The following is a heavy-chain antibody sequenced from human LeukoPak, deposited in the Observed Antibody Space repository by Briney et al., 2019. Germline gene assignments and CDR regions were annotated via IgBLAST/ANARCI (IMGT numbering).Heavy chain of an antibody. CDR1: GYTFTGYY. D-gene: IGHD5-12*01. J-gene: IGHJ4*02. CDR2: INPNSGGT. Sequence: GASVKVSCKASGYTFTGYYMHWVRQAPGQGLEWMGWINPNSGGTNYAQKFQGRVTMTRDTSISTAYMELSRLRSDDTAVYYCARARIYSGYDALDYWGQGTLVTVSS. V-gene: IGHV1-2*02. CDR3: ARARIYSGYDALDY.